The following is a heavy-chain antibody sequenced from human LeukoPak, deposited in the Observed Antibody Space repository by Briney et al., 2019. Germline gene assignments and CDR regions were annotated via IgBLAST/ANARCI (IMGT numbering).Heavy chain of an antibody. Sequence: SETLSLTCSVSGGSITSYYWSWTRQSPGKGLEWIGYIYYSGTTNYNPSLKSRVTISVDTSKNQFTLKVNSVTAADTAVYYCVRSKSGTYGWFDPWGQGTMVTVSS. CDR1: GGSITSYY. J-gene: IGHJ5*02. CDR2: IYYSGTT. D-gene: IGHD4-17*01. V-gene: IGHV4-59*01. CDR3: VRSKSGTYGWFDP.